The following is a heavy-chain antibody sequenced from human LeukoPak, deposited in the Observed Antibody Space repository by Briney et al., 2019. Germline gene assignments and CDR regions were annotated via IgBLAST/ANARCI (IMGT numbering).Heavy chain of an antibody. V-gene: IGHV3-64D*09. J-gene: IGHJ4*02. CDR3: VKITSVTGGDY. CDR2: ISNNGGRS. D-gene: IGHD1-1*01. CDR1: GFTFSAYA. Sequence: GGSLRLSCSASGFTFSAYAMYWVRQAPGKGLEYVSGISNNGGRSFYVDSVKGRFTISRDNSKNTLYLQMSSLRAEDTAVYYCVKITSVTGGDYWGQGTRLTVSS.